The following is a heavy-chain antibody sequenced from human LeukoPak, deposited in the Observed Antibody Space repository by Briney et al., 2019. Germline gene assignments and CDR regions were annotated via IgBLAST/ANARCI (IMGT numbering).Heavy chain of an antibody. CDR1: GGSISSSSYY. J-gene: IGHJ4*02. CDR3: ARVAVDTAMVTLDY. Sequence: SETLSLTCTVSGGSISSSSYYWGWIRQPPGKGLEWIGEINHSGSTNYDPSLKSRVTISVDTSKNQFSLKLSSVTAADTAVYYCARVAVDTAMVTLDYWGQGTLVTVSS. CDR2: INHSGST. D-gene: IGHD5-18*01. V-gene: IGHV4-39*07.